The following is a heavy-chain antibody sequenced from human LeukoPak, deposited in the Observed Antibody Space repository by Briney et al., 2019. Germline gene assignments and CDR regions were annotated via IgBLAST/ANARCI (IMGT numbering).Heavy chain of an antibody. V-gene: IGHV4-59*08. CDR1: GASVRSHY. J-gene: IGHJ4*02. CDR2: VYYSGGP. Sequence: SQTLSLTCTVSGASVRSHYCIWVWQSPPKGLEWIGYVYYSGGPNSNPSLKSAVTISLYTSTNQFSLKLTSVSAADTPASYCATTGATPPSYAGWFNIENWGQGILVTVSS. CDR3: ATTGATPPSYAGWFNIEN. D-gene: IGHD6-19*01.